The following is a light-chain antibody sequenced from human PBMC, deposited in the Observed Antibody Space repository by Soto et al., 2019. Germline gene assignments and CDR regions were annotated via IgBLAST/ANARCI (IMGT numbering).Light chain of an antibody. CDR2: RDS. Sequence: YELTQPLSVSVALGQTARISCGGNNIGSKNVHWYQQKPGQAPVLVIHRDSNRPSGIPERFSGSNSGNTATLTISRAQAGDEADYYCQVWDSSTGVFGTGTKVTVL. CDR1: NIGSKN. V-gene: IGLV3-9*01. CDR3: QVWDSSTGV. J-gene: IGLJ1*01.